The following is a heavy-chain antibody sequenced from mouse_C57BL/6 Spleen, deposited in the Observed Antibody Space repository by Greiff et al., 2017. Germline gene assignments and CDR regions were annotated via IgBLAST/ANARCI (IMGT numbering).Heavy chain of an antibody. CDR3: ARSSGYSNAYWYFDV. Sequence: VQLKESGAELVKPGASVKLSCTASGFNIKDYYMHWVKQRTEQGLEWIGRIDPEDGETKYAPKFQGKATITADTSSNTAYLQLSSLTSEDTAVYYCARSSGYSNAYWYFDVCGTGTTVTVSS. CDR2: IDPEDGET. D-gene: IGHD2-5*01. J-gene: IGHJ1*03. V-gene: IGHV14-2*01. CDR1: GFNIKDYY.